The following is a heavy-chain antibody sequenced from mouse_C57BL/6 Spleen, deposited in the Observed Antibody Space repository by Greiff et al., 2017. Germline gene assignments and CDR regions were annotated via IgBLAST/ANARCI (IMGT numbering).Heavy chain of an antibody. V-gene: IGHV5-4*01. CDR2: ISDGGSYT. J-gene: IGHJ3*01. CDR1: GFTFRSYA. D-gene: IGHD3-1*01. CDR3: ARDPGRFPY. Sequence: EVQLVESGGGLVKPGGSLKLSCAASGFTFRSYAMSLVRQTPEKRLEWVATISDGGSYTYYPDNVQGRFTISRDNAKTNLYLQMSHLKAEDTAMYYCARDPGRFPYWGQGTLVTVSA.